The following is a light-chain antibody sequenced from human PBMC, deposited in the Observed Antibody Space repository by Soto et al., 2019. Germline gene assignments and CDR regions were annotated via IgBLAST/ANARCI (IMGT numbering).Light chain of an antibody. Sequence: EIVLTQSPGTLSLSLGERATLSCRASQSVGSSYLAWYQQKPGQAPRLLIYDASKRAPGIPARFTGSGSGTDFTLTISSLQPEDFATYYCQQHGQWPITFGQGTRLEIK. CDR2: DAS. J-gene: IGKJ5*01. V-gene: IGKV3-11*01. CDR1: QSVGSSY. CDR3: QQHGQWPIT.